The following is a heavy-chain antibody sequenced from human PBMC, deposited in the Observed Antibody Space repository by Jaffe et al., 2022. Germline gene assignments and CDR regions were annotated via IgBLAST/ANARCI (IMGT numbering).Heavy chain of an antibody. V-gene: IGHV4-38-2*01. CDR3: ARLLIVVVPAATVPVGTFDY. D-gene: IGHD2-2*01. CDR2: IYHSGST. Sequence: QVQLQESGPGLVKPSETLSLTCAVSGYSISSGYYWGWIRQPPGKGLEWIGSIYHSGSTYYNPSLKSRVTISVDTSKNQFSLKLSSVTAADTAVYYCARLLIVVVPAATVPVGTFDYWGQGTLVTVSS. CDR1: GYSISSGYY. J-gene: IGHJ4*02.